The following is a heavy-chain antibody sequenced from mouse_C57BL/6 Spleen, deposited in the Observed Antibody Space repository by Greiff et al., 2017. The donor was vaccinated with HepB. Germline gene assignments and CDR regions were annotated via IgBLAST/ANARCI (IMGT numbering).Heavy chain of an antibody. CDR3: ARVGQDY. CDR2: ISSGSSTI. V-gene: IGHV5-17*01. D-gene: IGHD3-3*01. Sequence: EVKLVESGGGLMKPGGSLKLSCAASGFTFSDYGMHWVRQAPEKGLEWVAYISSGSSTIYYADTVKGRFTISRDNAKNTLFLQMTSLRSEDTAMYYCARVGQDYWGQGTTLTVSS. CDR1: GFTFSDYG. J-gene: IGHJ2*01.